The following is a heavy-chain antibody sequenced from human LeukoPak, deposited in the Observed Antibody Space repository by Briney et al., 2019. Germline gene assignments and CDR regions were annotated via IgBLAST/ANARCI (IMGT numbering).Heavy chain of an antibody. CDR3: ARDRNYVPDY. J-gene: IGHJ4*02. D-gene: IGHD3-10*02. Sequence: GGSLRLSCTASKFTFSHYGMQWVRQAPGEGLEWVAVISSDGSIKVYADSVKGRFTLSRDNSKNTLYLQMNSLRAEDTAVYYCARDRNYVPDYWGQGTLVTVSS. V-gene: IGHV3-30*03. CDR1: KFTFSHYG. CDR2: ISSDGSIK.